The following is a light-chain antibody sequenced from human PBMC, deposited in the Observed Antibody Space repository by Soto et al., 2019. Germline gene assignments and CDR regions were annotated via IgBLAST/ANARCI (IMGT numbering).Light chain of an antibody. Sequence: EIVMTQSPATLSVSPGARVTLSCGASQSVSSNLAWYQQKPGQAPRLLIYGTSTRATGFPARFSGSGSGTDFTLTISSLQSEDFAVYYCQQYNNWPWTFGQGTKVDIK. J-gene: IGKJ1*01. CDR2: GTS. CDR3: QQYNNWPWT. V-gene: IGKV3-15*01. CDR1: QSVSSN.